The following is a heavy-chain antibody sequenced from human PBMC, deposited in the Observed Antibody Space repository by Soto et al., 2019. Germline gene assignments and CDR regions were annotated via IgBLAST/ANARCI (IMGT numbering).Heavy chain of an antibody. D-gene: IGHD3-22*01. V-gene: IGHV4-4*02. Sequence: SETLSLTCAVSGGSISSSDWWRWVRQPPGKGLEWIGEIYHSGSTNYNPSLKRRVTISVHTSKNQFSLKLNSVTAADTAVYYCARDDSSGYYGGYAFAIWGLGTMVPVSS. CDR2: IYHSGST. CDR1: GGSISSSDW. J-gene: IGHJ3*02. CDR3: ARDDSSGYYGGYAFAI.